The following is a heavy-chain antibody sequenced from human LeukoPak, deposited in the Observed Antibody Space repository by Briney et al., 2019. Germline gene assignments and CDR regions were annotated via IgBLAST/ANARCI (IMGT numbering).Heavy chain of an antibody. CDR2: INHSGST. CDR1: GGSFSGYY. CDR3: ARDRTYWYFDL. V-gene: IGHV4-34*01. Sequence: PSETLSLTCAVYGGSFSGYYWSWIRQPPGKGLEWIGEINHSGSTNYNPSLKGRVTISVDTSKNQFSLKLSSVTAADTAVYYCARDRTYWYFDLWGRGTLVTVSS. J-gene: IGHJ2*01.